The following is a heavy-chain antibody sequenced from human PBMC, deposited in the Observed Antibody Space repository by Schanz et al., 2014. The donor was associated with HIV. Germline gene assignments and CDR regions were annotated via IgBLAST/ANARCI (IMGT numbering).Heavy chain of an antibody. CDR2: ISGSGGST. CDR3: AREPSFSGLDV. CDR1: GFTFSIYA. D-gene: IGHD6-6*01. V-gene: IGHV3-23*01. Sequence: EVQVLESGGGLVQPGGSLRLSCAASGFTFSIYAMSWVRQAPGKGLAWVSGISGSGGSTYYADSVKGRFTISRDNSKNTLYLQMNSLRADDTAVYYCAREPSFSGLDVWGQGTTVIVSS. J-gene: IGHJ6*02.